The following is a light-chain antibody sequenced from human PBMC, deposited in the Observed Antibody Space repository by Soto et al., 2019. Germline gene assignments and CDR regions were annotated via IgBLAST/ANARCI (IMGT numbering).Light chain of an antibody. J-gene: IGLJ7*01. V-gene: IGLV2-11*01. CDR1: SSDVGGYNY. CDR2: DVS. CDR3: CSYAGSYTGV. Sequence: QSVLTQPRSVSGSPGQSVTIACTGTSSDVGGYNYVSWYQQHPGKVPKLMIHDVSKRPSGVPDRFSGSKSGNTASLTISGLQAEDEADYHCCSYAGSYTGVFGGGTQLTVL.